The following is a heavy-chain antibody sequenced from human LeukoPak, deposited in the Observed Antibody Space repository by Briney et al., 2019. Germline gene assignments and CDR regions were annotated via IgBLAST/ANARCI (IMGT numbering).Heavy chain of an antibody. D-gene: IGHD3-9*01. J-gene: IGHJ4*02. CDR1: GGSISSSSYY. CDR3: ARDVRYYDILTGSSDYFDY. CDR2: IYYSGST. V-gene: IGHV4-39*07. Sequence: PSETLSLTCTVSGGSISSSSYYWGWIRQPPGKGLEWIGSIYYSGSTYYNPSLKSRVTISVDTSKNQFSLKLSSVTAADTAVYYCARDVRYYDILTGSSDYFDYWGQGTLVNVSS.